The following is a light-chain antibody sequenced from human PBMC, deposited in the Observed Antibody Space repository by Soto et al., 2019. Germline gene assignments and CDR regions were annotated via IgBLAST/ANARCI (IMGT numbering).Light chain of an antibody. V-gene: IGKV2-28*01. CDR3: IQGLRARGFT. Sequence: DIVMTQSPLSLPVTPGEPASISCRSSQSLLHSNGYNYLDWYLQKPGQSPQLLIYVGSNRAAGVSARFSGSGSGTDFTLKINRVEAEDVGVYCCIQGLRARGFTFGGGTKVEIK. CDR1: QSLLHSNGYNY. CDR2: VGS. J-gene: IGKJ3*01.